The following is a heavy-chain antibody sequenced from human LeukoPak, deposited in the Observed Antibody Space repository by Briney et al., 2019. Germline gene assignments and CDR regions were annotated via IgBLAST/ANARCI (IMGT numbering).Heavy chain of an antibody. CDR3: ARDYTTAMYYYYMDV. CDR1: GGSISTQIYY. CDR2: IYTSGST. D-gene: IGHD3-16*01. Sequence: SETLSLTCSVSGGSISTQIYYWSWIRQPAGKGLEWIGRIYTSGSTNYNPSLKSRVTMSVDTSKNQFSLKLSSVTAADTAVYYCARDYTTAMYYYYMDVWGKGTTVTVSS. V-gene: IGHV4-61*02. J-gene: IGHJ6*03.